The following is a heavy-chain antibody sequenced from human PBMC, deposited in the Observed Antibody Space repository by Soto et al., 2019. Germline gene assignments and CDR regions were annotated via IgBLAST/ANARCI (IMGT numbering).Heavy chain of an antibody. Sequence: QVQLVQSGAEVKKPGSSVKVSCKASGGTFSSYAISWVRQAPGQGLEWMGGIIPIFGTANYAQKFQGRVTITADESTSTAYMELSSLRSEDTAVYYCARESATGYYGSGGTLGYYYYGMDVWGQGTTVTVSS. J-gene: IGHJ6*02. CDR3: ARESATGYYGSGGTLGYYYYGMDV. CDR2: IIPIFGTA. D-gene: IGHD3-10*01. CDR1: GGTFSSYA. V-gene: IGHV1-69*01.